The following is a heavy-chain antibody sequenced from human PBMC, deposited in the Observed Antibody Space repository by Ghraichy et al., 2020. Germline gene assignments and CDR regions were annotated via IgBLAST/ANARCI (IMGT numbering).Heavy chain of an antibody. V-gene: IGHV1-8*03. CDR1: GYTFTSYD. J-gene: IGHJ6*02. CDR3: ARVPQQYDFWSRVSRFFYYGMDV. Sequence: ASVKVSCKASGYTFTSYDINWVRQATGQGLEWMGWMNPNSGNTGYAQKFQGRVTITRNTSISTAYMELSSLRSEDTAVYYCARVPQQYDFWSRVSRFFYYGMDVWGQGTTVTVSS. D-gene: IGHD3-3*01. CDR2: MNPNSGNT.